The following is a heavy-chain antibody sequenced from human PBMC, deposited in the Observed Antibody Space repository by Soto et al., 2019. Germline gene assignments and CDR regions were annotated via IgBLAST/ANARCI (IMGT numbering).Heavy chain of an antibody. CDR1: GGTFSSYA. J-gene: IGHJ5*02. CDR3: ARAFYQLVPAAENWFDP. D-gene: IGHD2-2*01. CDR2: IIPIFGTA. Sequence: QVQLVQSGAEVKKPGSSVKVSCKASGGTFSSYAISWVRQAPGQGLEWMGGIIPIFGTANYAQKFQGRVTITADESTSTAYMELSSLRSEDTAVYYCARAFYQLVPAAENWFDPWGQGTLVTVSS. V-gene: IGHV1-69*01.